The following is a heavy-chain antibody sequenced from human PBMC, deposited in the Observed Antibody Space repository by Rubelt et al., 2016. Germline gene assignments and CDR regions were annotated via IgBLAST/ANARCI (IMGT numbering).Heavy chain of an antibody. J-gene: IGHJ3*02. V-gene: IGHV1-69*06. D-gene: IGHD2-15*01. CDR2: IIPIFGTA. Sequence: QVQLVQSGAEVKKPGSSVKVSCKASGGTFSSYAISWVRQAPGQGLEWMGGIIPIFGTANYAQKFQGKVTITAEKSTSTAYMELSSLRSEDTAVYYGARLGVAARVYTFDIWGQGTMVTVSS. CDR1: GGTFSSYA. CDR3: ARLGVAARVYTFDI.